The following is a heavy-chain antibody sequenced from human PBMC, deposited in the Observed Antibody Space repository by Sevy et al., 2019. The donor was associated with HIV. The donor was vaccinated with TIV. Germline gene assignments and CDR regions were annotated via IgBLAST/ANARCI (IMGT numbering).Heavy chain of an antibody. V-gene: IGHV4-61*01. CDR3: ALTFGAYCSSTSCYSRHFDY. J-gene: IGHJ4*02. CDR2: IYYSGST. Sequence: SETLSLTCTVSGGSVSSGSYYWSWIRQPPGKGLEWIGYIYYSGSTNYNPSLKSRVTISVDTSKNQFSLKLSSVTAADTAMYYCALTFGAYCSSTSCYSRHFDYWGQGTLVTVSS. D-gene: IGHD2-2*01. CDR1: GGSVSSGSYY.